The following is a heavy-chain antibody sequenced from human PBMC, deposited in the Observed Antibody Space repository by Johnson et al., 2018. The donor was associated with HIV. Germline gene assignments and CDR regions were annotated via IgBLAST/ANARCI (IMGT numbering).Heavy chain of an antibody. Sequence: VQLVESGGGLIHPGGSLRLSCAASGFTFSSHAMSWVRQAPGKGLEWVSDISGSGGSTYYADSVKGRFTISRDNSKNTLYLQMNSLRAEDTAVYYCARAGRQQLVLDAFDIWGQGTMVTVSS. J-gene: IGHJ3*02. V-gene: IGHV3-23*04. CDR3: ARAGRQQLVLDAFDI. CDR1: GFTFSSHA. D-gene: IGHD6-13*01. CDR2: ISGSGGST.